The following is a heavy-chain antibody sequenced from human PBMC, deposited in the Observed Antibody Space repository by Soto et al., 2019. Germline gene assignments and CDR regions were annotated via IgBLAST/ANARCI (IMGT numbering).Heavy chain of an antibody. CDR3: GRDLTSNANCIDP. CDR2: IYYTGKT. J-gene: IGHJ5*02. V-gene: IGHV4-30-4*01. D-gene: IGHD2-2*01. CDR1: GDYIHVGGYY. Sequence: PSETLSLTCSVSGDYIHVGGYYWTWIRQRPGKGLEWMGYIYYTGKTYYNPSLESRLTMSVDRSKNQFSLRLTSVTAADTAVYFCGRDLTSNANCIDPWGQGTLVPSPQ.